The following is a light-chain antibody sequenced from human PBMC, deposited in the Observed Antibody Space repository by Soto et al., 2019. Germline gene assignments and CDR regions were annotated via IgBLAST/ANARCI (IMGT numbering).Light chain of an antibody. CDR2: DAS. Sequence: LTQFRATLSFCLVERPALSCRASQSVGSFLAWYQQKPGQAPRLLIYDASNRATDIPARFSGSGSGTDFTLTISSLEPEDFAVYYCQHRSNWPQTFGQGTKVDIK. CDR3: QHRSNWPQT. CDR1: QSVGSF. J-gene: IGKJ1*01. V-gene: IGKV3-11*01.